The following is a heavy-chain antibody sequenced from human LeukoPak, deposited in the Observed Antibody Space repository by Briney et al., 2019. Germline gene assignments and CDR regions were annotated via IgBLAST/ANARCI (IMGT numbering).Heavy chain of an antibody. CDR2: IYYSGST. V-gene: IGHV4-59*01. J-gene: IGHJ6*03. CDR3: ARVAAAGYYYYYYYMDV. Sequence: SSETLSLTCTVSGGSISSYYWSWIRQPPGKGLEWIGYIYYSGSTNYNPPLKSRVTISVDTSKDQFSLKLSSVTAADTAVYYCARVAAAGYYYYYYYMDVRGKGTTVTISS. D-gene: IGHD6-13*01. CDR1: GGSISSYY.